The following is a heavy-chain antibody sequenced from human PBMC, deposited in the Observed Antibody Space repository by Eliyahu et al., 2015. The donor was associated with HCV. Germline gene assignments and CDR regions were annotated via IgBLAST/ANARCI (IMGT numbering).Heavy chain of an antibody. V-gene: IGHV6-1*01. CDR3: ARDQGAYNS. CDR1: GDSVSNNEVA. Sequence: QVHLQQSGPGLLKPSQTLSLTCAIXGDSVSNNEVAWNWIRQSPSRGLEWLGRTYYRSKWYNDYAISVKSRITISPDTSKNQFSVQLRSVTPDDTAVYYCARDQGAYNSWGQGALVTVSS. D-gene: IGHD1-26*01. J-gene: IGHJ4*02. CDR2: TYYRSKWYN.